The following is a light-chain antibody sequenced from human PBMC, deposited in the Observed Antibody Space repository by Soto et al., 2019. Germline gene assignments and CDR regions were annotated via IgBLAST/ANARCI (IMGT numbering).Light chain of an antibody. J-gene: IGKJ1*01. CDR2: GAS. CDR1: LSLTSTY. V-gene: IGKV3-20*01. CDR3: QQYGSSRT. Sequence: EIVLTQSPGTLSLSPGERATLSCRASLSLTSTYVAWYQQRPGQAPRLLIYGASSRATGIPDRFSGSGSGTEFTLTISSLEPEDVAVYYCQQYGSSRTFGQGTKVEIK.